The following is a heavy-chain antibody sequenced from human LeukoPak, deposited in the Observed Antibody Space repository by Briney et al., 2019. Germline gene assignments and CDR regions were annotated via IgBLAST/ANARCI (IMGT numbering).Heavy chain of an antibody. CDR3: ASKGVQLEPEGDAFDI. CDR2: IYSGGST. CDR1: GLTVSSNY. D-gene: IGHD1-1*01. V-gene: IGHV3-53*01. J-gene: IGHJ3*02. Sequence: GGSLLLSCAAAGLTVSSNYMSWGRQALGGGLEWVSVIYSGGSTYSADSGKGRFTISRDNSKNTLYLQMNSLRAEDTALYYCASKGVQLEPEGDAFDIWGQGKMVTVSS.